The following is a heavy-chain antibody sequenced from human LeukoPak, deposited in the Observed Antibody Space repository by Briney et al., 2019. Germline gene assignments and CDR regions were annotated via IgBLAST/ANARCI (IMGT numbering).Heavy chain of an antibody. D-gene: IGHD1-7*01. Sequence: ASVKVSCKASGGTFSSYAISWVRQAPGQGLEWMGGIIPIFGTANYAQEFQGRVTITADESTSTAYMELSSLRSEDTAVYYCARDKGYNWNYPYFDYWGQGTLVTVSS. J-gene: IGHJ4*02. CDR2: IIPIFGTA. CDR1: GGTFSSYA. CDR3: ARDKGYNWNYPYFDY. V-gene: IGHV1-69*13.